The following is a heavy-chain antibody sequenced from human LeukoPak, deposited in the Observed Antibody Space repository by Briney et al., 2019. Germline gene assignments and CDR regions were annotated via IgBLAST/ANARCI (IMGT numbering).Heavy chain of an antibody. D-gene: IGHD2/OR15-2a*01. CDR1: GFTSSTYW. J-gene: IGHJ4*02. CDR2: IKQDGGDK. CDR3: ARGYCRSTTSCYFDY. Sequence: AGGSLRLSCVASGFTSSTYWMTWVRQAPGKGLEWVANIKQDGGDKYYVDSVKGRFTISRDDAKNSLYLQMNSLRAEDTAVYYCARGYCRSTTSCYFDYWGQGTLVTVSS. V-gene: IGHV3-7*03.